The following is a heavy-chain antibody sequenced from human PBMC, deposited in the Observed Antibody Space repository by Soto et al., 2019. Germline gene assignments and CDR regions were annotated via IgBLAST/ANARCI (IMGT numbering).Heavy chain of an antibody. D-gene: IGHD3-16*01. CDR1: GWDISSYD. CDR3: ARCGLDYGMDV. Sequence: SETLSLTCTVYGWDISSYDWCWIRQPAGKGLEWIGRFYPSGNINYNPSLKSRLTMSGDTSRNQFSLNLTSVTAADTAVYYCARCGLDYGMDVWGQGSTVTVSS. J-gene: IGHJ6*02. CDR2: FYPSGNI. V-gene: IGHV4-4*07.